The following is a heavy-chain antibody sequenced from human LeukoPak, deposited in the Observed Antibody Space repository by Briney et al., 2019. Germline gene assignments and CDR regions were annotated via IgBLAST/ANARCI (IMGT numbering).Heavy chain of an antibody. CDR1: GFTFSNYA. V-gene: IGHV3-23*01. CDR3: AKRYSSGRDY. CDR2: INGSGGST. D-gene: IGHD6-19*01. Sequence: GGSLRLSCAASGFTFSNYAMTWVRQAPGKGLEWVADINGSGGSTYYADSVKGRFTISRDNSKNTLYLQMNSLRAEDTAVYYCAKRYSSGRDYWGQGTLVTVSS. J-gene: IGHJ4*02.